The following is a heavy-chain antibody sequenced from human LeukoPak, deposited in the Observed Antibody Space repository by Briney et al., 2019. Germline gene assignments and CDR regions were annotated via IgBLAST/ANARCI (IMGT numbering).Heavy chain of an antibody. CDR3: AKDRKSVRITMIPAAFDI. J-gene: IGHJ3*02. CDR2: IRHDGSSK. CDR1: GFTFSYYG. V-gene: IGHV3-30*02. D-gene: IGHD3-22*01. Sequence: GGSLRLSCVASGFTFSYYGMHWVRQAPGKGLEWVAFIRHDGSSKYYADSVKGRFTISRDSSKDTLYLQMNSLRTEDTAVYYCAKDRKSVRITMIPAAFDIWGQGTMVTVSS.